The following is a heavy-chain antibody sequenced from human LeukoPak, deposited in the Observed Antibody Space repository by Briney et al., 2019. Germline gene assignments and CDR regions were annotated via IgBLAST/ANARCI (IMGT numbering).Heavy chain of an antibody. CDR2: IYDGRAK. CDR3: AKSPAGDAFDV. CDR1: GASPNDNNYC. J-gene: IGHJ3*01. V-gene: IGHV4-39*01. Sequence: PSETLSLTCSVSGASPNDNNYCWGWVRLSPRQWLGWSASIYDGRAKYYNPSLTSRVDIFVDTSKNQFSPSLRSVTAADTAVYYCAKSPAGDAFDVWGQGTMVTVSS. D-gene: IGHD3-10*01.